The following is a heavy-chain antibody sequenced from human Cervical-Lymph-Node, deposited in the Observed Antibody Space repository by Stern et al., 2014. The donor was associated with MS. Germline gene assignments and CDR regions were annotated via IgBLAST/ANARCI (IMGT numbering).Heavy chain of an antibody. CDR3: ARRVLVAMGGYPKTLDV. D-gene: IGHD2-2*01. V-gene: IGHV3-7*01. Sequence: EMQLVESGGVLVQPGGSLKLSCAASGFTFSRYWMTWVRQAPGKGLEWVANIKDDGSEQYYVDSVKGRFTMSRDNAKNSLYLQMNSLRAEDTAVYYCARRVLVAMGGYPKTLDVWGRGTTVTVSS. CDR1: GFTFSRYW. J-gene: IGHJ6*02. CDR2: IKDDGSEQ.